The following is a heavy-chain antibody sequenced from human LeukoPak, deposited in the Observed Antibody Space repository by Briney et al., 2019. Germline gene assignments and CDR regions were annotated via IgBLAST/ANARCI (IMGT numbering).Heavy chain of an antibody. CDR2: IYYSGST. CDR1: GGSISSGGYY. V-gene: IGHV4-31*03. J-gene: IGHJ5*02. Sequence: SETLSLTCTVSGGSISSGGYYWSWIRQHPGKGLEWIGYIYYSGSTYYNPSLKSRVTISVDTSKNQFSLKLSSVTAADTAVHYCARDSGNNWFDPWGQGTLATVSS. D-gene: IGHD1-26*01. CDR3: ARDSGNNWFDP.